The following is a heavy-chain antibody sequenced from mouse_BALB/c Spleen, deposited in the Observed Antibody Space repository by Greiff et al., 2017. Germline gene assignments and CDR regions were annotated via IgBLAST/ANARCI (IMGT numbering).Heavy chain of an antibody. V-gene: IGHV5-12-1*01. CDR1: GFAFSSYD. J-gene: IGHJ4*01. CDR2: ISSGGGST. CDR3: ARNEYGNYYYAMDY. D-gene: IGHD2-10*02. Sequence: EVQGVESGGGLVKPGGSLKLSCAASGFAFSSYDMSWVRQTPEKRLEWVAYISSGGGSTYYPDTVKGRFTISRDNAKNTLYLQMSSLKSEDTAMYYCARNEYGNYYYAMDYGGQGTSVTVSS.